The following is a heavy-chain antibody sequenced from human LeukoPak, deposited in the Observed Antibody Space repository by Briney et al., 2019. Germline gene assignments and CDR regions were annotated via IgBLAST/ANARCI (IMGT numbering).Heavy chain of an antibody. J-gene: IGHJ5*01. CDR1: GYTFTGYY. V-gene: IGHV1-2*02. D-gene: IGHD1-14*01. CDR3: ARQYETGEGWFDS. CDR2: INPNSGGT. Sequence: ASVKVSCKASGYTFTGYYMHWVRQAPGQGLEWMGWINPNSGGTNYAQKFQGRVTMTMDTSISTAYMELSRLRSDDTAVYYCARQYETGEGWFDSWGQGTLVTVSS.